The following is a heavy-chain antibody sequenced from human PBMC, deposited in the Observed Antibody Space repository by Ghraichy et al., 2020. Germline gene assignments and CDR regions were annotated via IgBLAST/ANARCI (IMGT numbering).Heavy chain of an antibody. CDR2: ISGTGSST. Sequence: ETLSLTCAASGFSFSSYAMSWVRQAPGKGLEWVSFISGTGSSTHYADSVKGRFTISRDNLKNTLYLQMNSLRAEDTAVYYCAKDRGWYSSSWAPDPWGQGTLVTVSS. CDR1: GFSFSSYA. V-gene: IGHV3-23*01. D-gene: IGHD6-13*01. J-gene: IGHJ5*02. CDR3: AKDRGWYSSSWAPDP.